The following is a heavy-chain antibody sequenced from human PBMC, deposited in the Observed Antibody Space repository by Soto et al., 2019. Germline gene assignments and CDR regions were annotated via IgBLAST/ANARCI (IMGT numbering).Heavy chain of an antibody. D-gene: IGHD2-15*01. CDR2: ISPYNGNT. J-gene: IGHJ1*01. CDR3: ARGAVVAATPSFFHH. V-gene: IGHV1-18*01. Sequence: QVQLVQSGAEVKKPGASVKVSCKASGYTFTTYAISWVRQAPGQGLAWMGWISPYNGNTDYAQKLQGRVTMTTDTSTSTAYMELRSLRSDDAAVYYCARGAVVAATPSFFHHWGQGTLVTVSS. CDR1: GYTFTTYA.